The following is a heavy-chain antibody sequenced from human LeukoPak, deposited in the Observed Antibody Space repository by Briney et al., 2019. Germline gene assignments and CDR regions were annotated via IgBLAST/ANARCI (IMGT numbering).Heavy chain of an antibody. Sequence: SETLSLTCTVSGGSISSSSYYWGWIRQPPGKGLEWIGSIYYSGTAYYNRSLKSRVTISVDTSKNQFSLKLSSVTAADTAVYYCARATKYYIAAAGTWFDPWGQGTLVTVSS. D-gene: IGHD6-13*01. CDR2: IYYSGTA. V-gene: IGHV4-39*07. CDR3: ARATKYYIAAAGTWFDP. CDR1: GGSISSSSYY. J-gene: IGHJ5*02.